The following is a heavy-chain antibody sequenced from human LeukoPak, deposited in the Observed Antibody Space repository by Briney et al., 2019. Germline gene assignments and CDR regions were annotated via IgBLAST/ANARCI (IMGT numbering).Heavy chain of an antibody. J-gene: IGHJ4*02. D-gene: IGHD5-18*01. CDR1: GGTFSSYA. Sequence: ASVKVSCKASGGTFSSYAVSWVRQAPGQGLEWMGGIIPVFGTTKYAQRFQGRVTITADESTSTAYMELSSLRSEDTAVYYCARGYLDCFDYWGQGTLVTVSS. V-gene: IGHV1-69*13. CDR2: IIPVFGTT. CDR3: ARGYLDCFDY.